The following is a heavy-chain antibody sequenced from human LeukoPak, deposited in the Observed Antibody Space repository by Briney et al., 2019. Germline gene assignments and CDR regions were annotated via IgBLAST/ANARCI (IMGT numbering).Heavy chain of an antibody. Sequence: GRSLRLSCAASGFPFSSYGMHWVRQAPGKGLEWVAVIWYDGSNKYYADSVKGRFTISRDNSKNTLYLQMNSLRAEDTAVYYCAKSPGPRKFDPWGQGTLVTVSS. CDR3: AKSPGPRKFDP. CDR2: IWYDGSNK. V-gene: IGHV3-33*06. CDR1: GFPFSSYG. J-gene: IGHJ5*02.